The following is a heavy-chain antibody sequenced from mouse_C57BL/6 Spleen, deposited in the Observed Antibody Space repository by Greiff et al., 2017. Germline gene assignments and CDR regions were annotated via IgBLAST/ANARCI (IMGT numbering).Heavy chain of an antibody. Sequence: VQLQQSGPELVKPGASVKMSCKASGYTFTDYNMHWVKQSHGKSLEWIGYINPNNGGTSYNQKFEGKATLTVTKSSSTAYMELRSLTAEDSAVYYGARCGDYNIFDYWGQGTTLTVSS. CDR2: INPNNGGT. V-gene: IGHV1-22*01. D-gene: IGHD2-13*01. CDR3: ARCGDYNIFDY. J-gene: IGHJ2*01. CDR1: GYTFTDYN.